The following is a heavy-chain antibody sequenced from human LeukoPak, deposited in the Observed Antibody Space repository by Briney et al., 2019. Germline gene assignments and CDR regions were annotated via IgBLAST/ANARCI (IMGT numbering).Heavy chain of an antibody. V-gene: IGHV3-30*18. Sequence: GGSLRLSCAASGFTFSSYGMHWVRQAPGKGLGGVAVISYDGSNKYYADSVKGRFTISRDNSKNTLYLQMNGLRAEDTAVYYCAKGGDCSSTRCYHGMDVWGKGTTVTVSS. J-gene: IGHJ6*04. CDR3: AKGGDCSSTRCYHGMDV. CDR1: GFTFSSYG. D-gene: IGHD2-2*01. CDR2: ISYDGSNK.